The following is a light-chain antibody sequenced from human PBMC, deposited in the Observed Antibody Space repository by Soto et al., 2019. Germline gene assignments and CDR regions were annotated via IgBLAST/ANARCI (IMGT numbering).Light chain of an antibody. CDR1: TSDVGSDNR. J-gene: IGLJ2*01. CDR2: EDV. Sequence: QSVLTQPASVSGSPGQSITISCTGTTSDVGSDNRVSWYQQYAGKAPRLMIYEDVKRPSGVFNRFSGSKSGNTASLTISGLESEDEADYYCFPTAAGGTWLFGGGTKVTV. V-gene: IGLV2-23*01. CDR3: FPTAAGGTWL.